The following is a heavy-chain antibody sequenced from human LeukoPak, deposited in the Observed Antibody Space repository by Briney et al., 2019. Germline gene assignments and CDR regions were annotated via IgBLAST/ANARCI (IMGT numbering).Heavy chain of an antibody. CDR2: IYTSGST. CDR1: GGSISSYY. Sequence: SETLSLTCTVSGGSISSYYWNWIRQPAGKGLEWIGRIYTSGSTNYNPSLKSRVTMSVDTSKNQFSLKLSSVTAADTAVYYCASALYCTNGVCSDHWGQGTLVTVSS. J-gene: IGHJ4*02. V-gene: IGHV4-4*07. CDR3: ASALYCTNGVCSDH. D-gene: IGHD2-8*01.